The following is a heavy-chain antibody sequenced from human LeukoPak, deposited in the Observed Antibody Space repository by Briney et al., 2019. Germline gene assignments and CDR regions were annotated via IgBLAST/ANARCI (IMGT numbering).Heavy chain of an antibody. V-gene: IGHV1-18*01. D-gene: IGHD6-19*01. CDR1: GYTFTSYS. J-gene: IGHJ6*02. Sequence: ASVKVSCKASGYTFTSYSISWVRQAPGQGLEWMGWISAYNGNTNYAQKLQGRVTMTTDTSTSTAYMELRSLRSDDTAVYYCARDWSSSGWYNYYYYGMDVWGQGTTVTVSS. CDR3: ARDWSSSGWYNYYYYGMDV. CDR2: ISAYNGNT.